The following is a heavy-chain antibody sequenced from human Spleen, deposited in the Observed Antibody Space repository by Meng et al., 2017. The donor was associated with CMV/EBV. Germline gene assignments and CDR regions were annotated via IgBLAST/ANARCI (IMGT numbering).Heavy chain of an antibody. CDR1: GYSFTSYW. CDR2: IYPGDSDT. CDR3: ARQLSDSSGWYHFDY. D-gene: IGHD6-19*01. J-gene: IGHJ4*02. Sequence: GGSLRLSCKGSGYSFTSYWIGWVRQMPGKGLEWMGIIYPGDSDTRYSPSFQGQVTISADKSISTAYLQWSSLKASDTAMYYCARQLSDSSGWYHFDYWGQGTLVTVSS. V-gene: IGHV5-51*01.